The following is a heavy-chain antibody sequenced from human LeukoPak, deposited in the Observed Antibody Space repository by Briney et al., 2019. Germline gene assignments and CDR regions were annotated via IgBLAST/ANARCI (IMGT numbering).Heavy chain of an antibody. CDR2: IYYSGST. J-gene: IGHJ3*02. Sequence: SETLSLTCTVSGGSISSYYWSWIRQPPGKGLEWIGYIYYSGSTNYNPSLKSRVTISVDTSKNQFSLKLSSVTAADTAVYYCARQNYGDAFGIWGQGTMVTVSS. V-gene: IGHV4-59*01. CDR3: ARQNYGDAFGI. CDR1: GGSISSYY. D-gene: IGHD3-16*01.